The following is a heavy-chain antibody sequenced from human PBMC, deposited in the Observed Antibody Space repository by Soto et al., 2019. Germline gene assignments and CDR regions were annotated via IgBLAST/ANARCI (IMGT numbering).Heavy chain of an antibody. Sequence: QVQLVQSGAEVKKPGASVKISCKASGYNFIGQYIHWVRQAPGQGLEWMGIINPSGGGTTYAQQVQGRVVMTSDASTSTVYVELSGLTSEDTALYFCARLIGVHNTQPFWLGYFDYWGQGTLVTVSA. D-gene: IGHD3-3*01. J-gene: IGHJ4*02. V-gene: IGHV1-46*01. CDR1: GYNFIGQY. CDR3: ARLIGVHNTQPFWLGYFDY. CDR2: INPSGGGT.